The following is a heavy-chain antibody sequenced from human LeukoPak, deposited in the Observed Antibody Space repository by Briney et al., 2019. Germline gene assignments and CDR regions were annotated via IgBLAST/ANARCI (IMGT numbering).Heavy chain of an antibody. CDR3: AKVSDFWSGYFGY. D-gene: IGHD3-3*01. V-gene: IGHV1-46*01. CDR2: INPSGGST. Sequence: GASVKVSCKASGYTFTSYGISWVRQAPGQGLEWMGIINPSGGSTSYAQKFQGRVTMTRDTSTSTVYMELSSLRSEDTAVYYCAKVSDFWSGYFGYWGQGTLVTVSS. J-gene: IGHJ4*02. CDR1: GYTFTSYG.